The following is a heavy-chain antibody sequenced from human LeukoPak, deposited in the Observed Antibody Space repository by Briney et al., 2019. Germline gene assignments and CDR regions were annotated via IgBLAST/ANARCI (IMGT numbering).Heavy chain of an antibody. J-gene: IGHJ5*01. V-gene: IGHV1-2*02. CDR2: ITPGDYT. CDR1: GFTFSSYA. Sequence: ASVKVSCKASGFTFSSYAIHWVRQAPGQGLEWMGWITPGDYTNYPQKFQGRVAITWDTSFTTSYMDLSRLTSDDTAVYYCAKDFSGSYDSWGQGTLVTVSS. CDR3: AKDFSGSYDS. D-gene: IGHD1-26*01.